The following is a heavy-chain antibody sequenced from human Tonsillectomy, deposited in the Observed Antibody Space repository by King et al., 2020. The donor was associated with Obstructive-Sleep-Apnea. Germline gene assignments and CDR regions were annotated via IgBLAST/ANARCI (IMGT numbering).Heavy chain of an antibody. CDR1: GGSISSYY. D-gene: IGHD3-10*01. V-gene: IGHV4-4*07. CDR2: IHTSGST. Sequence: MQLQESGPGLVKPSETLSLTCTVSGGSISSYYWSWIRQPAGKGMEWIGRIHTSGSTNYNPSLKSRVTMSVDTSKKQFSLKLSSVTAADTAVYYCATWKVRGVIQEYWGQGTLVTVSS. CDR3: ATWKVRGVIQEY. J-gene: IGHJ4*02.